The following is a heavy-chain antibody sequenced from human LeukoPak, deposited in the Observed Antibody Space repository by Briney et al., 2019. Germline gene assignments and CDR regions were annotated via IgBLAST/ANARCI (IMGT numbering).Heavy chain of an antibody. Sequence: GGSLRLSCAASGSIFSSYAISWVRQAPGQGLEWLGGIIPIFGTANYAQKFQGRVTITADESTSTAYMELSSLRSEDTAVYYCARARQSIAVAGTNYFDYWGQGTLVTVSS. CDR1: GSIFSSYA. V-gene: IGHV1-69*01. J-gene: IGHJ4*02. CDR2: IIPIFGTA. D-gene: IGHD6-19*01. CDR3: ARARQSIAVAGTNYFDY.